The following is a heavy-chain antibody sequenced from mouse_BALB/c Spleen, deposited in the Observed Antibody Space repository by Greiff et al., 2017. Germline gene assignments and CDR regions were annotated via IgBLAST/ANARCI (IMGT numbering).Heavy chain of an antibody. J-gene: IGHJ4*01. Sequence: VQLKESGPELVKPGASVKMSCKASGYTFTSYVMHWVKQKPGQGLEWIGYINPYNDGTKYNEKFKGKATLTSDKSSSTAYMELSSLTSEDSAVYYCARGWLLPAMDYWGQGTSVTVSS. D-gene: IGHD2-3*01. CDR2: INPYNDGT. CDR3: ARGWLLPAMDY. V-gene: IGHV1-14*01. CDR1: GYTFTSYV.